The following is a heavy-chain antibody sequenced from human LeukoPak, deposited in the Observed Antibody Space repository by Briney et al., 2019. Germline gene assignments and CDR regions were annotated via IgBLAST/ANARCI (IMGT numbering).Heavy chain of an antibody. CDR1: GFSFSNYE. CDR2: IGPSGRSI. J-gene: IGHJ6*03. CDR3: ARVVENYYYMDV. V-gene: IGHV3-48*03. Sequence: GGSLRLSCVASGFSFSNYEMNWVRQAPGKGLEWVSYIGPSGRSIFYADSVKGRFTISRDNAKNSLYVQMSSLRAEDTAVYYCARVVENYYYMDVWGKGTTVTVSS. D-gene: IGHD2-15*01.